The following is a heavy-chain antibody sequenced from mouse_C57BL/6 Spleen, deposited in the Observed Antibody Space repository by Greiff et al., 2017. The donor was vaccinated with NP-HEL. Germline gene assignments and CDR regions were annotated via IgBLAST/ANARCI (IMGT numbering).Heavy chain of an antibody. CDR3: ALTTVVERDAMDY. V-gene: IGHV1-64*01. D-gene: IGHD1-1*01. Sequence: QVQLKQPGAELVKPGASVKLSCKASGYTFTSYWMHWVKQRPGQGLEWIGMIHPNSGSTNYNEKFKSKATLTVDKSSSTAYMQLSSLTSEDSAVYYCALTTVVERDAMDYWGQGTSVTVSS. CDR1: GYTFTSYW. CDR2: IHPNSGST. J-gene: IGHJ4*01.